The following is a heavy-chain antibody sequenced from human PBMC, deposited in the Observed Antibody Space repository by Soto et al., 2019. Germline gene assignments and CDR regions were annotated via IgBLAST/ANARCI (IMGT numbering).Heavy chain of an antibody. J-gene: IGHJ6*02. Sequence: SQTLSLTCAISGDSVSSNSAAWNWIRQSPSRGLEWLGRTYYRSKWYNDYTVSVKSRITINPDTSKNQFSLQLNSVTPEDTAVYYCARVGQSSSSRDYGMDVWGQGTTVTVSS. CDR2: TYYRSKWYN. CDR3: ARVGQSSSSRDYGMDV. CDR1: GDSVSSNSAA. V-gene: IGHV6-1*01. D-gene: IGHD6-6*01.